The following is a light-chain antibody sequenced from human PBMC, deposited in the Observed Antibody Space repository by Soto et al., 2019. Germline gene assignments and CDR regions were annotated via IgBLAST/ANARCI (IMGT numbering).Light chain of an antibody. J-gene: IGKJ3*01. V-gene: IGKV3-15*01. Sequence: EIVMTQSPATLSVSPGERATLSCRASQSISNNLAWYQQKPGQAPRLLIYGASTRATGLPARFSGSGSGTEFTLTISSLQSEDFAVYYCHQFNNWPFTFGPGTKVDIK. CDR2: GAS. CDR3: HQFNNWPFT. CDR1: QSISNN.